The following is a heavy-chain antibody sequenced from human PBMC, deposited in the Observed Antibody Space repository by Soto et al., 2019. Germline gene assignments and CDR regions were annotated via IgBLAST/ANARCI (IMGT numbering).Heavy chain of an antibody. CDR1: GFTFNTYG. J-gene: IGHJ4*02. D-gene: IGHD1-1*01. CDR2: IWSDGNNK. Sequence: QVQLVESGGGVVQPGRSLRISCAASGFTFNTYGFQWVRQAPGKGLEWVSVIWSDGNNKYYADSVKGRFTISRDSSKNTIYLQMNSLRVEDTAVYYCARIQLDTIMALDYWGQGTLVTVSS. CDR3: ARIQLDTIMALDY. V-gene: IGHV3-33*01.